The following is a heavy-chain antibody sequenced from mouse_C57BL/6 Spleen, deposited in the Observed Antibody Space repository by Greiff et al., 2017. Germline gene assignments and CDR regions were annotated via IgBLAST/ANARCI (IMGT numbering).Heavy chain of an antibody. J-gene: IGHJ4*01. CDR1: GYTFTSYW. Sequence: QVQLQQPGAELVRPGSSVKLSCKASGYTFTSYWMHWVKQRPIQGLEWIGNIDPSDSETHYNQKFKDKATLTVDKSSSTAYMQLSSLTSEDSAVYCFARGGYEDAMDYWGQGTSVTVSS. V-gene: IGHV1-52*01. CDR3: ARGGYEDAMDY. D-gene: IGHD2-14*01. CDR2: IDPSDSET.